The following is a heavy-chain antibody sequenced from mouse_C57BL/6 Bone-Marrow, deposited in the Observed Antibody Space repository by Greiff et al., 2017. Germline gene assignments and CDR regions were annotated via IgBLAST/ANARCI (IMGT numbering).Heavy chain of an antibody. V-gene: IGHV2-2*01. Sequence: QVQLKQSGPGLVQPSQSLSITCTVSGFSLTSYGVHWVRQSPGKGLEWLGVIWSGGSTDYNAAFISRLSISKDNSKSQVFFKMNSLQADDTAIYYCAREGLRGWYFDVWGTGTTVTVS. J-gene: IGHJ1*03. CDR1: GFSLTSYG. CDR2: IWSGGST. CDR3: AREGLRGWYFDV. D-gene: IGHD2-4*01.